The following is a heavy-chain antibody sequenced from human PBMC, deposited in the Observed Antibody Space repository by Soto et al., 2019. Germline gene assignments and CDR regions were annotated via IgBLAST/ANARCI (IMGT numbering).Heavy chain of an antibody. D-gene: IGHD3-9*01. CDR2: IYWDDDK. V-gene: IGHV2-5*02. CDR1: GFSLSTSGVG. J-gene: IGHJ6*03. Sequence: SGPTLVNPTPTLTLTCTFSGFSLSTSGVGVGWIRQPPGKALEWLALIYWDDDKRYSPSLKSRLTITKDTSKNQVVLTMTNMDPVDTATYYCAHRYDILTGYHTRGYMDVWGKGTTVTVSS. CDR3: AHRYDILTGYHTRGYMDV.